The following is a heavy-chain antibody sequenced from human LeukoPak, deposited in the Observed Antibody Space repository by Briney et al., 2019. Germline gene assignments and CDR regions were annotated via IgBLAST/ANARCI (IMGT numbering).Heavy chain of an antibody. D-gene: IGHD3-10*01. CDR2: IWYDGSDK. Sequence: GGSLRLSCAASGFTFSSYGMHWVRQAPGKGPEWVAVIWYDGSDKYYADSVRGRFTISRDNSKNTLYMQMNSLRADDTAVYYCARGLYYGSGSPIDYWGQGTLVTVSS. CDR1: GFTFSSYG. V-gene: IGHV3-33*01. CDR3: ARGLYYGSGSPIDY. J-gene: IGHJ4*02.